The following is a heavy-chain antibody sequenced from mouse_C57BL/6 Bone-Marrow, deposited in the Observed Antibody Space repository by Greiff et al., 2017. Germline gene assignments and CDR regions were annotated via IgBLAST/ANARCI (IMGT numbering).Heavy chain of an antibody. Sequence: EVKVEESGGGLVQPGGSMKLSCVASGFTFSNYWMNWVRQSPEKGLEWVAQIRLKSDNYATHYAESVKGRFTISRDDPKSSVYLQMNNLRAEDTGIYYCTENYGSLWYFDVWGTGTTVTVSS. J-gene: IGHJ1*03. D-gene: IGHD1-1*01. CDR1: GFTFSNYW. V-gene: IGHV6-3*01. CDR3: TENYGSLWYFDV. CDR2: IRLKSDNYAT.